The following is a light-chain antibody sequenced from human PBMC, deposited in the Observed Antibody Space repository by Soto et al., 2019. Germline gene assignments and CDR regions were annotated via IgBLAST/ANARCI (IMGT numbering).Light chain of an antibody. CDR2: GVT. V-gene: IGLV2-14*01. Sequence: QSALTQPASVSGSPGQSITISCTGTSSDIGPYNYVSWYQHHPGTAPKLLIYGVTQRPSGISYRFSGSKSGNTASLTISGLQAEDEAVYFCSSYTTTSTLVFGGGTKVTVL. J-gene: IGLJ3*02. CDR1: SSDIGPYNY. CDR3: SSYTTTSTLV.